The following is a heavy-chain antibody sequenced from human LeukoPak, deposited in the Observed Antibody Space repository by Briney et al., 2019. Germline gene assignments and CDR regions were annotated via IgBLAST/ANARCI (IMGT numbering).Heavy chain of an antibody. J-gene: IGHJ6*03. CDR2: IIPIFGTA. Sequence: SVKVSCKAAGGTFSSYAISWVRQAPGQGLEWMGGIIPIFGTANYAQKFQGRVTITADESTSTAYMELSSLRSEDTAVYYCAILTRELSSTSWYSDYYYYMDVWGKGTTVTISS. CDR1: GGTFSSYA. CDR3: AILTRELSSTSWYSDYYYYMDV. D-gene: IGHD6-13*01. V-gene: IGHV1-69*01.